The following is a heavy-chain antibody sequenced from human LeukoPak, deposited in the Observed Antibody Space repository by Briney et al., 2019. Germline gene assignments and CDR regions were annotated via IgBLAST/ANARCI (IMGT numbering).Heavy chain of an antibody. CDR3: ARDTSPSSGSTYFDALDM. CDR1: GFSFSDHW. Sequence: GGSLRLSCATSGFSFSDHWMTWVGQTQGKGLEGVANINQGGSKENYVDSVRGRLTISRDNTKNSLFLQMNSLRAEDTAIYYCARDTSPSSGSTYFDALDMWGQGTMVTVSS. V-gene: IGHV3-7*01. J-gene: IGHJ3*02. CDR2: INQGGSKE. D-gene: IGHD6-6*01.